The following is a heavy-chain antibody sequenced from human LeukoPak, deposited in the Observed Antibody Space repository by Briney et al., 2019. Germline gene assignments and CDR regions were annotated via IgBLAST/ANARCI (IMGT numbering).Heavy chain of an antibody. J-gene: IGHJ5*02. D-gene: IGHD6-19*01. V-gene: IGHV3-74*01. CDR3: VRDRTAGKRDCFDR. CDR2: ISTDGSST. CDR1: GFTFGTYW. Sequence: GGSLRLSCAASGFTFGTYWMHWFRQAPGKGLVWVSRISTDGSSTSYADSVRGRFTTSRDNSKNTLYLQMNSLRAEDTAMYYCVRDRTAGKRDCFDRWGQGTLVTVSS.